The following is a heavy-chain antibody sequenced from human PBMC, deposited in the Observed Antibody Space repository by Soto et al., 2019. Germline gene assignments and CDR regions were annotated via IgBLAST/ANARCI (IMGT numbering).Heavy chain of an antibody. Sequence: QVQLVESGGGVVQPGRSLRLSCAASGFTFSSYGTHWVRQAPGKGLEWVAVISYDGSNKYYADSVKGRFTISRDNSKNTLYLQMNSLRAEDTAVYYCAKDLRDYWGQGTLVTVSS. CDR2: ISYDGSNK. J-gene: IGHJ4*02. V-gene: IGHV3-30*18. CDR3: AKDLRDY. D-gene: IGHD3-10*01. CDR1: GFTFSSYG.